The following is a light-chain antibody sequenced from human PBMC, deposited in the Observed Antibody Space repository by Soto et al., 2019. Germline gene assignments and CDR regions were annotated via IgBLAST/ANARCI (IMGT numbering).Light chain of an antibody. J-gene: IGKJ1*01. V-gene: IGKV3-20*01. CDR3: QQYGSSPWT. Sequence: EIVLTQSPGTLSLSPGERATLSCRASQSVSSTYLAWYQQKPGQAPRLLIYGASRRATDTPDRFSGSGSGTDFTLSISRLEPEDFAVYYCQQYGSSPWTFGQGTKVEIK. CDR2: GAS. CDR1: QSVSSTY.